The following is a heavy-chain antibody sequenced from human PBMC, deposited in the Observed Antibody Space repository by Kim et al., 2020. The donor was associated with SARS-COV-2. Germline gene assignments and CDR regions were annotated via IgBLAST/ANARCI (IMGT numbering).Heavy chain of an antibody. CDR2: IIPIFGTA. D-gene: IGHD3-10*01. Sequence: SVKVSCKASGGTFSSYAISWVRQAPGQGLEWMGGIIPIFGTANYAQKFQGRVTITADESTSTAYMELSSLRSEDTAVYYCAKEVGSGSHYYYGMDVWGQGTTVTVSS. V-gene: IGHV1-69*13. CDR1: GGTFSSYA. J-gene: IGHJ6*02. CDR3: AKEVGSGSHYYYGMDV.